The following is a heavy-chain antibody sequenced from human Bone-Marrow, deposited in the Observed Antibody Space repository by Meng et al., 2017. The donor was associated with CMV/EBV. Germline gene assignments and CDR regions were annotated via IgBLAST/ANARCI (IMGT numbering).Heavy chain of an antibody. CDR3: ATITIFGVDPPSDGMDV. CDR2: IYHTGST. D-gene: IGHD3-3*01. Sequence: SETLSLTCTVSGGSISSGDYYWSWIRQPPGKGLEWIGYIYHTGSTKYNPSLKSRVTISVDTSKNQLFLKLRSVTAADTAVYYCATITIFGVDPPSDGMDVWGQGTTVTVSS. J-gene: IGHJ6*02. V-gene: IGHV4-61*08. CDR1: GGSISSGDYY.